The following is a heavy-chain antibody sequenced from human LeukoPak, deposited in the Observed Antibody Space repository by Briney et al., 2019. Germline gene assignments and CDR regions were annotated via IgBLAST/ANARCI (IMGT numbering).Heavy chain of an antibody. J-gene: IGHJ4*02. CDR3: ARRGYGDYEGGLGY. Sequence: GASLKISWKGSGYSFTNYWIGLVREMPGKGLEWMGIIYPGASDTRYRPSFQGQVTISADKSISTAYLQWSSLKASDTAKYYCARRGYGDYEGGLGYWGQGTLVTVSS. CDR1: GYSFTNYW. CDR2: IYPGASDT. D-gene: IGHD4-17*01. V-gene: IGHV5-51*01.